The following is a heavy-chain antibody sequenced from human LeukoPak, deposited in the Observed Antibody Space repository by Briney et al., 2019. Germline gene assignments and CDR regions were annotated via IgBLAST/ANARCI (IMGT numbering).Heavy chain of an antibody. V-gene: IGHV3-23*01. J-gene: IGHJ4*02. CDR3: AKGSYYDSSGSFYFDY. Sequence: GGSLRLSCAASGFTFSSYAMSWVRQAPGKGLEWVSGISGSGDNTYYADSVKGRFTISRDNSENTLYVQVHSLGTEDTAAYYCAKGSYYDSSGSFYFDYWGQGTLVTVSS. CDR2: ISGSGDNT. D-gene: IGHD3-22*01. CDR1: GFTFSSYA.